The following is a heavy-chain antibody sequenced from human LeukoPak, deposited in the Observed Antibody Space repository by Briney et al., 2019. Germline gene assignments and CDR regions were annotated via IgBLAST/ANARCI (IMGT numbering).Heavy chain of an antibody. CDR2: VSGCVGDT. CDR1: GFTFSSDA. V-gene: IGHV3-23*01. Sequence: SLRLSCVASGFTFSSDAISSVRQAPGEGLAWGSDVSGCVGDTYYADSVEGRFTISRDHSNTTLYLQMNSMRAEDTAVYYCAKDYGYGSGNYFPDYWGQGTLVTVSS. D-gene: IGHD3-10*01. CDR3: AKDYGYGSGNYFPDY. J-gene: IGHJ4*02.